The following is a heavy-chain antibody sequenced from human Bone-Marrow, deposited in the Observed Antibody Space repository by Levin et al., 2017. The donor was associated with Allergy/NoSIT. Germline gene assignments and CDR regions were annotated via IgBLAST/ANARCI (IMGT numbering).Heavy chain of an antibody. CDR1: GFTFSSYW. J-gene: IGHJ4*02. CDR3: ASFSPTGGG. Sequence: ETLSLTCAASGFTFSSYWMHWVRQAPGKGLVWVSRINSDGSTTNYADSVKGRFTVSRDNARNTLFLQMNSLRAEDTAVYYCASFSPTGGGWGQGTLVTVSS. D-gene: IGHD1-14*01. CDR2: INSDGSTT. V-gene: IGHV3-74*01.